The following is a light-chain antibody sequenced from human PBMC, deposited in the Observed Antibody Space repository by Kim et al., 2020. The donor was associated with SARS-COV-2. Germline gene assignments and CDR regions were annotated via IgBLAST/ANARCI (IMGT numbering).Light chain of an antibody. J-gene: IGKJ1*01. CDR1: QPVSSDY. V-gene: IGKV3-20*01. CDR2: GAS. CDR3: QQYGGPPRT. Sequence: LSPGEGATLSCRASQPVSSDYLAWYQQKPGQAPRLLIYGASSRAAGIPDRFSGRGSGTDFTLIITRLEPEDFAVYFCQQYGGPPRTFGQGTKVEI.